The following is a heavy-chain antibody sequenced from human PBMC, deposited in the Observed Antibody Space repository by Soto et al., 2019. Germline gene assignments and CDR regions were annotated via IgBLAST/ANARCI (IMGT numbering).Heavy chain of an antibody. CDR2: INHRGST. Sequence: SETLSLTCVVYGGSFSGYCWSWIRQSPGKGLEWIGGINHRGSTNYNPSLESRVTISVDTSKNQFSLKMPSVTAADTAMYYCARDGFCTSTTCRVGNWFDPWGQGTLVTVSS. D-gene: IGHD2-2*01. CDR1: GGSFSGYC. V-gene: IGHV4-34*01. CDR3: ARDGFCTSTTCRVGNWFDP. J-gene: IGHJ5*02.